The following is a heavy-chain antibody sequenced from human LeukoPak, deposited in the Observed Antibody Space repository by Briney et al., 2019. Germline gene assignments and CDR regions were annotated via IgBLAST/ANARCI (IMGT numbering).Heavy chain of an antibody. CDR3: ARGSSSGWYSGD. V-gene: IGHV1-69*13. J-gene: IGHJ4*02. CDR1: GGTFSSYA. D-gene: IGHD6-19*01. Sequence: SVKVSCKASGGTFSSYAISWVRQAPGEGLEWMGGIIPIFGTANYAQKLQGRVTITADESTSTAYMELSRLRSEDTAVYYCARGSSSGWYSGDGGQGTLVSVSS. CDR2: IIPIFGTA.